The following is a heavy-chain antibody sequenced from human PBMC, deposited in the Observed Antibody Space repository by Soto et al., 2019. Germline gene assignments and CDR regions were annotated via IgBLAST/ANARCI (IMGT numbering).Heavy chain of an antibody. V-gene: IGHV3-48*03. D-gene: IGHD1-1*01. Sequence: GSLRLSCAASGFTFSSYEMSWVRQAPGKGLEWVSYISSSGSTIYYADSVKGRFTISRDNAKNSLYLQMNSLRAEDTAVYYCARGADYYMPTEWGQGTLVTVSS. J-gene: IGHJ4*02. CDR3: ARGADYYMPTE. CDR1: GFTFSSYE. CDR2: ISSSGSTI.